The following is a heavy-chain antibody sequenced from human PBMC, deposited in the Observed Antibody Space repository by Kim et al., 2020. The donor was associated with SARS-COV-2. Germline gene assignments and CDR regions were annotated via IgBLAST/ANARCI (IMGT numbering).Heavy chain of an antibody. J-gene: IGHJ5*02. Sequence: GGSLRLSCAASGFTFSSYAMSWVRQAPGKGLEWVSAISGSGGSTYYADSVKGRFTISRDNSKNTLYLQMNSLRAEDTAVYYCAKGRFGEFETYNWFDPWGQGTLVTVSS. D-gene: IGHD3-10*01. CDR3: AKGRFGEFETYNWFDP. CDR2: ISGSGGST. V-gene: IGHV3-23*01. CDR1: GFTFSSYA.